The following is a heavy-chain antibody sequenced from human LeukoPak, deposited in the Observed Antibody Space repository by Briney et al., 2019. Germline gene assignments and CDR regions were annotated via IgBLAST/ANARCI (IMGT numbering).Heavy chain of an antibody. CDR3: ARESRRYFDWLLSPLDY. J-gene: IGHJ4*02. V-gene: IGHV3-7*01. CDR1: GFTFNKFW. Sequence: GGSLRLSCVASGFTFNKFWMNWVRQAPGKGLEWVANIKHDGSEKYYVDSVKGRFTLSRDNAKNSLYLQMNSLRAEDTAVYYCARESRRYFDWLLSPLDYWGQGTLVTVSS. D-gene: IGHD3-9*01. CDR2: IKHDGSEK.